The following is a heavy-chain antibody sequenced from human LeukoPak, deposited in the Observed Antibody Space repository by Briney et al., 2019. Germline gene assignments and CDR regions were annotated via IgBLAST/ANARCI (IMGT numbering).Heavy chain of an antibody. J-gene: IGHJ4*02. V-gene: IGHV3-48*01. D-gene: IGHD3-9*01. CDR3: ARGQYDILTGLPLPDS. CDR1: GFTFSYSS. CDR2: ISSSSYTI. Sequence: GGSLRLSCAASGFTFSYSSMNWVRQAPGKGLEWVSYISSSSYTIYYADSVKGRFTISRDNAKNSLYLQMNSLRPEATAVYYCARGQYDILTGLPLPDSWGQGTLVTVSS.